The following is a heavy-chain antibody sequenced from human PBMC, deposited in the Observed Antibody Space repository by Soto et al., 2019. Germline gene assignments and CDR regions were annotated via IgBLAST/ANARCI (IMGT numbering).Heavy chain of an antibody. V-gene: IGHV1-18*01. CDR1: GYTFTSYG. CDR2: ITPLKGNT. Sequence: QVLLVQSGAEVKKPGASVTVSCKASGYTFTSYGISWVRQAPGQGLEWMGWITPLKGNTQYSQKFQGRVIMTTDTSTNTAYLEMRRLTSDDTAVYYCTKDSGARPVYFQDWGQGTLVTVSS. D-gene: IGHD4-17*01. CDR3: TKDSGARPVYFQD. J-gene: IGHJ1*01.